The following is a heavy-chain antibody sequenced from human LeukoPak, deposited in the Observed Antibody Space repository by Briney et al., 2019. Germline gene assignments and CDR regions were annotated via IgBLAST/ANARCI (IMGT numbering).Heavy chain of an antibody. Sequence: PGGSLRLSCAASGFTFSSYGMNWVRQAPGKGLEWVSYISSSSSTIYYADSVKGRFTISRDNAKNSLYLQMNSLRAEDTAVYYCARDRTFIAAAVNWFDPWGQGTLVTVSS. CDR3: ARDRTFIAAAVNWFDP. CDR1: GFTFSSYG. CDR2: ISSSSSTI. D-gene: IGHD6-13*01. V-gene: IGHV3-48*04. J-gene: IGHJ5*02.